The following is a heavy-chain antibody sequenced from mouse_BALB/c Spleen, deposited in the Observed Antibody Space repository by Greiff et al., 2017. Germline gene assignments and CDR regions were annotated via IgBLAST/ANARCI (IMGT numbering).Heavy chain of an antibody. Sequence: EVQVVESGGGLVQPGGSRKLSCAASGFTFSSFGMHWVRQAPEKGLEWVAYISSGSSTIYYADTVKGRFTISRDNPKNTLFLQMTSLRSEDTAMYYCARGSDYFDYWGQGTTLTVSS. CDR2: ISSGSSTI. CDR3: ARGSDYFDY. CDR1: GFTFSSFG. J-gene: IGHJ2*01. V-gene: IGHV5-17*02.